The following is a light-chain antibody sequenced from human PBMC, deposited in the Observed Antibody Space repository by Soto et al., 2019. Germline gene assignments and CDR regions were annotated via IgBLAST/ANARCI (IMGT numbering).Light chain of an antibody. J-gene: IGLJ2*01. Sequence: QLVLTQPPSASGTPGQRVTISCSGSSSNIGSNYVYWYQQLPGTAPKLLIYRNNQRPSGVPDRFSGSKSGTSASLAISGLRSDDEADYYCAAWDDSLSGPVFGGGTKRTVL. CDR3: AAWDDSLSGPV. CDR2: RNN. V-gene: IGLV1-47*01. CDR1: SSNIGSNY.